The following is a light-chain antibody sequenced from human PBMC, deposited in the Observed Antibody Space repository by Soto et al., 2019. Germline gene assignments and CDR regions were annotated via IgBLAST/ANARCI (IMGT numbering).Light chain of an antibody. Sequence: EIVLTQSPGTLSLSPGERATLSCRASQSVSSSYLAWYQQKPGQAPRLLIYGASNRATGIPVRFSGSGSGTDFTLTISRLEPEDFAIYYCQQYGSSPYTFGQGTKLEIK. J-gene: IGKJ2*01. V-gene: IGKV3-20*01. CDR2: GAS. CDR3: QQYGSSPYT. CDR1: QSVSSSY.